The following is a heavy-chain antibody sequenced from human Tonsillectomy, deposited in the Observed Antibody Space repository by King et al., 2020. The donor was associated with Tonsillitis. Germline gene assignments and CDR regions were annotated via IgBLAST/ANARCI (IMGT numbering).Heavy chain of an antibody. J-gene: IGHJ4*02. CDR2: IYYSGST. V-gene: IGHV4-39*07. CDR3: ARQPYGSGIYYRPLYYFDY. CDR1: GGSISSSSYY. D-gene: IGHD3-10*01. Sequence: MQLQESGPGLVKPSETLSLTCTVSGGSISSSSYYWGWIRQPPGKGLEWIGSIYYSGSTYYNPSLKSRVTISVDTSKNQFSLKLSSLTAADTAVYYCARQPYGSGIYYRPLYYFDYWGQGTLVTVSS.